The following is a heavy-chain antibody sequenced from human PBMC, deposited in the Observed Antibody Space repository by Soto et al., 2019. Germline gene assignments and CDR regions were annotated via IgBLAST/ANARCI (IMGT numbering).Heavy chain of an antibody. Sequence: PGVSLRLSCAASGFTFSDYYMSWIRQAPGKGLEWVSYISSSGSTIYYADSVKGRFTISRDNSKNTLYLQMSSLRAEDTAVYYCAKDQVRFGYYTSYDMDVCGQGTTVTVS. J-gene: IGHJ6*02. CDR2: ISSSGSTI. D-gene: IGHD3-10*01. V-gene: IGHV3-11*04. CDR3: AKDQVRFGYYTSYDMDV. CDR1: GFTFSDYY.